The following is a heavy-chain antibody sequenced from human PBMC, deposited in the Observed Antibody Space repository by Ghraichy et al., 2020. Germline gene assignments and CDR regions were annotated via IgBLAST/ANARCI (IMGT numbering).Heavy chain of an antibody. CDR1: GYTFTSYD. CDR3: AVSSYGVRRYGMDV. D-gene: IGHD4-17*01. V-gene: IGHV1-8*01. Sequence: ASVKVSCKASGYTFTSYDVNWVRQATGQGLEWMGWMNPNSGNTGYAQKFHGRVTMTRNTSISTAYMELSSLRSEDTAVYYCAVSSYGVRRYGMDVWGQGTTVTVSS. CDR2: MNPNSGNT. J-gene: IGHJ6*02.